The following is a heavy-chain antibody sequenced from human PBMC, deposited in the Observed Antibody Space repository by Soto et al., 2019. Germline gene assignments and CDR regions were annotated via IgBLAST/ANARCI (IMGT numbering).Heavy chain of an antibody. CDR2: ISSSSSYI. D-gene: IGHD5-18*01. J-gene: IGHJ4*02. CDR3: ARETAMPRKRFDY. CDR1: GFTFSSYS. V-gene: IGHV3-21*01. Sequence: PGGSLRLSCAASGFTFSSYSMNWVRQAPGKGLEWVSSISSSSSYIYYADSVKGRFTISRDNAKNSLYLQMNSLRAEDTAVYYCARETAMPRKRFDYWGQGTLVTVSS.